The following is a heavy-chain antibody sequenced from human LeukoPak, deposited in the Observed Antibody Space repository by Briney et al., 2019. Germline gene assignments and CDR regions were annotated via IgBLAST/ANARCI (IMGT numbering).Heavy chain of an antibody. J-gene: IGHJ4*02. V-gene: IGHV3-23*01. D-gene: IGHD3-22*01. CDR1: GFXFSSYA. CDR3: AKDFEVVVAAKDY. Sequence: PGGSLRLSCAASGFXFSSYAISWVRQAPGKGLEWVSAISGSGGSTYYADSVKGRFTISRDNSKNTLYLQMNSLRAEDTAVYYCAKDFEVVVAAKDYWGQGTLVTVSS. CDR2: ISGSGGST.